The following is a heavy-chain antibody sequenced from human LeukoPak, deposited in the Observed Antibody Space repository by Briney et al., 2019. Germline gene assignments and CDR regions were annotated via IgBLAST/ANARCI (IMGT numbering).Heavy chain of an antibody. D-gene: IGHD3-22*01. Sequence: PGGSLRLSCAASGFPFRSYAMHWVRQAPGKGLEYVSAITLDGISTYYANSVKGRFTTSRDNSKNTLYLQMCSLRAEDMAVYYCARASYDSSGPDYWGQGTLVTVSS. CDR3: ARASYDSSGPDY. V-gene: IGHV3-64*01. CDR1: GFPFRSYA. J-gene: IGHJ4*02. CDR2: ITLDGIST.